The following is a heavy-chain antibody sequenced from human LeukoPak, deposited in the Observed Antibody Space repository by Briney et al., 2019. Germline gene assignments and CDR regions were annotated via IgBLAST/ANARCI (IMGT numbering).Heavy chain of an antibody. CDR1: GFTVSSNY. CDR3: AREQSRNNGLDV. CDR2: IYSGDRA. Sequence: PGGSLRLSCAASGFTVSSNYMNWVRQAPGKGLEWVSVIYSGDRAFYADSVKGRFTISRHNSKNTLFLQMNSLRVEDTAVYYCAREQSRNNGLDVWGQGTTATVSS. J-gene: IGHJ6*02. V-gene: IGHV3-53*04. D-gene: IGHD5-24*01.